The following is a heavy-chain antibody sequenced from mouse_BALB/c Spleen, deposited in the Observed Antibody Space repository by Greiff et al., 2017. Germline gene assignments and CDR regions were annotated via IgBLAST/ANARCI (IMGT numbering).Heavy chain of an antibody. CDR3: AGHYGSSYYFDY. D-gene: IGHD1-1*01. CDR1: GFTFSSYA. V-gene: IGHV5-9-3*01. Sequence: DVHLVESGGGLVKPGGSLKLSCAASGFTFSSYAMSWVRQTPEKRLEWVATISSGGSYTYYPDSVKGRFTISRDNAKNTLYLQMSSLRSEDTAMYYCAGHYGSSYYFDYWGQGTTLTVSS. CDR2: ISSGGSYT. J-gene: IGHJ2*01.